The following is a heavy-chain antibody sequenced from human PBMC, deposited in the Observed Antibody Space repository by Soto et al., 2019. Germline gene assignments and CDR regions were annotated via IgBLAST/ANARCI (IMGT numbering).Heavy chain of an antibody. CDR2: ITSSGSEV. Sequence: PGGSLRLSCAASGFTFSGSAMTWVRQAPGKWLEYVSSITSSGSEVFHADSVKGRFTISRDNSKNTLYLQMNSLRAEDTAVYYCASSPSLAAAGPHYYYYYGMDVWGQGTTVTVSS. J-gene: IGHJ6*02. CDR3: ASSPSLAAAGPHYYYYYGMDV. D-gene: IGHD6-13*01. V-gene: IGHV3-23*01. CDR1: GFTFSGSA.